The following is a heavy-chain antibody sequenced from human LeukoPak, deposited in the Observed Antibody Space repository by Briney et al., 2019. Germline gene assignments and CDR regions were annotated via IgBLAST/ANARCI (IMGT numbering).Heavy chain of an antibody. CDR1: GFSISNDW. Sequence: KPGGSLRLSCAASGFSISNDWMSWVRQAPGKGLEWVARVKSRSAGETTDYAAPVKGRFTISRDDSKNTLYLQVNSLKTEDTAVYYCTLIQGWGSGSYYRDFWGQGTLVTVSS. V-gene: IGHV3-15*01. CDR3: TLIQGWGSGSYYRDF. D-gene: IGHD3-10*01. J-gene: IGHJ4*02. CDR2: VKSRSAGETT.